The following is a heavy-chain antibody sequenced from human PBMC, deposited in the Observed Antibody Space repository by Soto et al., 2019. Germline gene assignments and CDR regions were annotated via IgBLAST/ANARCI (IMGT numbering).Heavy chain of an antibody. D-gene: IGHD2-15*01. CDR2: INPRGGDT. J-gene: IGHJ6*02. CDR3: AKDLTDIVGGVIVFGGMDV. V-gene: IGHV1-46*01. Sequence: QVQLEQSGAEVKKPGASVTVSCKASGYTFTDYFIHWVRQAPGQGLEWMGTINPRGGDTAYAQKFQGRVTMTRESSTSRVDVELRSLTSEDTAVYYCAKDLTDIVGGVIVFGGMDVWGQGTTVTVSS. CDR1: GYTFTDYF.